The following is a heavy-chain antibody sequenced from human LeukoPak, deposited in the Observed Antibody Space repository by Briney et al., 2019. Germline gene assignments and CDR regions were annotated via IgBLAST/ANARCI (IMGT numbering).Heavy chain of an antibody. CDR1: GGSISSSSYY. CDR3: ARVIAVEINWFDP. J-gene: IGHJ5*02. CDR2: IYYSGST. V-gene: IGHV4-39*07. D-gene: IGHD6-19*01. Sequence: PSETLSLTCTVSGGSISSSSYYWGWIRQPPGKGLEWIGSIYYSGSTYYNPSLKSRVTISVDTSKNQFSLKLSSVTAADTAVYYCARVIAVEINWFDPWGQGTLVTVSS.